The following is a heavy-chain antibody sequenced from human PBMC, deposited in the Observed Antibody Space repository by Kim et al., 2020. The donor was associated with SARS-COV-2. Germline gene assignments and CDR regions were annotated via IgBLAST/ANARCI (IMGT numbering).Heavy chain of an antibody. CDR3: AKVRARLLGYYYYSMDV. V-gene: IGHV3-23*01. J-gene: IGHJ6*02. D-gene: IGHD2-8*02. Sequence: VKGRLTISRDNAKNTRYLQMNSKRAEDTAVYYCAKVRARLLGYYYYSMDVWGQGTTVTVSS.